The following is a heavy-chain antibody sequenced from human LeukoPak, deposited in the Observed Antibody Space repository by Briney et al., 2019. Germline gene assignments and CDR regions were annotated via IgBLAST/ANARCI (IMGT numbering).Heavy chain of an antibody. D-gene: IGHD1-26*01. Sequence: QPGGSLRLSCAASGFTLSSYAMTWVRQAPGRGLEWVSSVDGGGGGTYYADSVKGRFTISRDNSKNTLYLQMNSLRAEDTAVYYYAKNSGSYLYFDYWGQGTLVTVSS. J-gene: IGHJ4*02. CDR2: VDGGGGGT. CDR1: GFTLSSYA. CDR3: AKNSGSYLYFDY. V-gene: IGHV3-23*01.